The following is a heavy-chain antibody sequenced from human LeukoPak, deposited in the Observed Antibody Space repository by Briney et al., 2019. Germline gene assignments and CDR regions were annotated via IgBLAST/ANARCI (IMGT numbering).Heavy chain of an antibody. D-gene: IGHD1-26*01. V-gene: IGHV3-23*01. CDR2: ISGSGGST. CDR1: GFTFSSYW. Sequence: GGSLRLSCAASGFTFSSYWMSWVRQAPGKGLEWVSAISGSGGSTYYADSVKGRFTISRDNSKNTLYLQMNSLRAEDTAVYYCAKRDRIVGAPFDYWGQGTLVTVSS. CDR3: AKRDRIVGAPFDY. J-gene: IGHJ4*02.